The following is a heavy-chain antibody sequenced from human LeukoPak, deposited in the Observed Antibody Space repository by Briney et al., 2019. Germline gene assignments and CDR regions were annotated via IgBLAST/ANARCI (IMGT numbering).Heavy chain of an antibody. D-gene: IGHD6-25*01. Sequence: ASVKVSCKASGYSFTSYGISWVRQAPGQGLEWMGWISANNVNTDYAQKFEGRVTMTRDTSTSTAYMELRSLRSDDTAVYYCARGSSGDYWGQGTLVTVSS. CDR1: GYSFTSYG. CDR2: ISANNVNT. J-gene: IGHJ4*02. V-gene: IGHV1-18*01. CDR3: ARGSSGDY.